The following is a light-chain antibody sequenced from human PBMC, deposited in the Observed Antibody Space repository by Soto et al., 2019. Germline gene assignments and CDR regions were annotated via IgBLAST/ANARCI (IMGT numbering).Light chain of an antibody. Sequence: QSALTQPPSASGTSGQRVTIACSGTDSNIGRNPVNWYHQVPGTAPSLLIYDNIQRPSGVPDRFSGSKSGTSAFLAISGLQSEDEADYYCATWDDSLSGYVVFGGGTKLTVL. CDR2: DNI. CDR3: ATWDDSLSGYVV. CDR1: DSNIGRNP. J-gene: IGLJ2*01. V-gene: IGLV1-44*01.